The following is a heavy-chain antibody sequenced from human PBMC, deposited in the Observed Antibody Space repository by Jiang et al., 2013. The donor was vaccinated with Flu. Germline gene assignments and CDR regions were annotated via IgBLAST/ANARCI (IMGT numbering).Heavy chain of an antibody. V-gene: IGHV4-39*07. J-gene: IGHJ4*02. CDR3: ARHEAYYDILTGYYTPRGYFDY. CDR2: IYYSGST. D-gene: IGHD3-9*01. Sequence: PGLVKPSETLSLTCTVSGGSISSSSYYWGWIRQPPGKGLEWIGSIYYSGSTYYNPSLKSRVTISVDTSKNQFSLKLSSVTAADTAVYYCARHEAYYDILTGYYTPRGYFDYWGQGTLVTVSS. CDR1: GGSISSSSYY.